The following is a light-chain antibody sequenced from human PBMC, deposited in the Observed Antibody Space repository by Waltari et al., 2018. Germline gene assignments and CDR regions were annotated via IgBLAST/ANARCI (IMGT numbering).Light chain of an antibody. J-gene: IGKJ2*01. CDR2: GAS. CDR1: QSVSSN. V-gene: IGKV3-15*01. CDR3: QQYNNWPMYT. Sequence: EIVMTQSPATLSVSPGERATISCRASQSVSSNLAWYQQKPGQAPRLLIYGASTRATGIPARFSCSGSGTEFTRTISSLQSEDFAVYYCQQYNNWPMYTFGQGTKLEIK.